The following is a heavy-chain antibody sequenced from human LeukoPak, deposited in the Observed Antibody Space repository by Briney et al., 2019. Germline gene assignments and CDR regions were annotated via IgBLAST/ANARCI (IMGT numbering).Heavy chain of an antibody. Sequence: PGGSLRLSCAASGFDFSTYAINWVRQAPGKGLEWVSAISGSGGSTYYADSVKGRFTISRDNSKNTLYLQMNSLRAEDTAVYYCAKGRSSSWLQHWGQGTLVTVSS. CDR1: GFDFSTYA. V-gene: IGHV3-23*01. CDR2: ISGSGGST. D-gene: IGHD6-13*01. CDR3: AKGRSSSWLQH. J-gene: IGHJ1*01.